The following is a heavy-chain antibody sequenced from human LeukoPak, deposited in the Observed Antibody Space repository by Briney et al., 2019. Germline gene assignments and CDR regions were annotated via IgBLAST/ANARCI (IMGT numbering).Heavy chain of an antibody. CDR1: GYNFTGYY. CDR2: INPNSGGT. J-gene: IGHJ6*03. CDR3: ARAGLLWFGELDYYYYYMDV. D-gene: IGHD3-10*01. V-gene: IGHV1-2*02. Sequence: ASVKVSCKASGYNFTGYYMHWVRQAPGQGLEWMGWINPNSGGTNYAQKFQGRVTMTRDTSISTAYMELSRLRSDDTAVYYCARAGLLWFGELDYYYYYMDVWGKGTTVTISS.